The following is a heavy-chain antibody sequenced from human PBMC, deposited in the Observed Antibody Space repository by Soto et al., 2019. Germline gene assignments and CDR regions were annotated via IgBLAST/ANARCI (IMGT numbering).Heavy chain of an antibody. CDR1: GDSISSGYY. CDR2: FYDGNT. V-gene: IGHV4-38-2*01. CDR3: ATTRGLAVGGSFDY. D-gene: IGHD3-10*01. J-gene: IGHJ4*02. Sequence: SETLSLTCAVSGDSISSGYYWAWIRQPPGKGLEWVGTFYDGNTYHNPSLRSRITIAVDTSKNQFSLKLNSVAAADTAFYYCATTRGLAVGGSFDYWGQGMLVTVSS.